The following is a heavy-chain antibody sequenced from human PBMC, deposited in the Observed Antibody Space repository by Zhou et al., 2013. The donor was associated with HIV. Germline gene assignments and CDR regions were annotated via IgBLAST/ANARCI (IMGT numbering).Heavy chain of an antibody. D-gene: IGHD3-16*01. CDR3: ARAGXYVWGSYYNWFDP. CDR1: GYNFISYG. J-gene: IGHJ5*02. V-gene: IGHV1-18*01. Sequence: QVQLVQSGAEVKRPGASVKVSCKASGYNFISYGITWLRQAPGQGLEWVGRIYTYNGDASYSKNLQGRVTLITDTSTSTVYMELSSLRSEDTAVYYCARAGXYVWGSYYNWFDPWGQGTLVTVSS. CDR2: IYTYNGDA.